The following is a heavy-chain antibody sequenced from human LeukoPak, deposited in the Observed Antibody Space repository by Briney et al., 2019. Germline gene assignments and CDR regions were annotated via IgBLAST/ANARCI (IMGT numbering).Heavy chain of an antibody. CDR1: GGSISSGDYC. V-gene: IGHV4-30-4*01. Sequence: SQTLSLTCTVSGGSISSGDYCWSWIRQPPGKGLEWIGYIYYSGSTYYNPSLKSRVTISVDTSKNQFSLKLSSVTAADTAVYYCARDLLNEGNHLDYWGQGTLVTVSS. CDR2: IYYSGST. J-gene: IGHJ4*02. D-gene: IGHD4-23*01. CDR3: ARDLLNEGNHLDY.